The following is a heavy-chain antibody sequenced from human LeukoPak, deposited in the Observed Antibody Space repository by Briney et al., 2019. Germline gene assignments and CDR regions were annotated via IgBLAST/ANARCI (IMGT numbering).Heavy chain of an antibody. V-gene: IGHV3-30*04. CDR1: GFTFSSYA. D-gene: IGHD4-17*01. Sequence: GGSLRLSCAASGFTFSSYAMYWVRQAPGKGLQWVATILYDGSNKYYVDSVKGRFTISRDNSQNTLYLQMNSLRPEDTAVYYCAKGGASVTRYVDYWGQGTLVTVSS. CDR2: ILYDGSNK. CDR3: AKGGASVTRYVDY. J-gene: IGHJ4*02.